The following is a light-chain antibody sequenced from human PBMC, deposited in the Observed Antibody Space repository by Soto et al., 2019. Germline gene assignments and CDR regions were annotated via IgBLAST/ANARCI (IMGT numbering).Light chain of an antibody. CDR3: QQRSKWPRT. V-gene: IGKV3-11*01. J-gene: IGKJ4*01. CDR2: DAS. Sequence: EIVLTQSPATLSLSPGERATLSCRASQRVSSYLAWYQQKPGQAPRLLIYDASNRATGIPARFSGSGSGTDFTLTISSLEPEDFAVYYCQQRSKWPRTFGGGTKVEIK. CDR1: QRVSSY.